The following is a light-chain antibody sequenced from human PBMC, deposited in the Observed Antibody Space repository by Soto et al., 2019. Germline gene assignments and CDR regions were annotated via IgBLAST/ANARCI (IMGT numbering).Light chain of an antibody. V-gene: IGKV3-11*01. J-gene: IGKJ5*01. CDR3: QQRSSNWPPVT. CDR2: DAS. Sequence: EIVLTQSPATLSLSPGERATLSCRASQSVSSYLAWYQQKPGQAPRLLIYDASNMATGIPARFSCSGSGTDFTLTISSLEPEDFAVYYCQQRSSNWPPVTFGQGTRLEIK. CDR1: QSVSSY.